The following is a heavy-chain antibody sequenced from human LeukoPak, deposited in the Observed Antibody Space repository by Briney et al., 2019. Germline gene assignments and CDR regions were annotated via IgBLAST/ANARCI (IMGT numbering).Heavy chain of an antibody. CDR1: GFTFSSYG. Sequence: GGSLRLSCAVSGFTFSSYGMHWVRQAPGKGLEWVSYISSNSKTIYYADSLKGRFTISRDNARKSLHLQMNSLRDEDTAVYYCARQALIGADAFDTWGQGTMVTVSS. CDR2: ISSNSKTI. J-gene: IGHJ3*02. V-gene: IGHV3-48*02. D-gene: IGHD7-27*01. CDR3: ARQALIGADAFDT.